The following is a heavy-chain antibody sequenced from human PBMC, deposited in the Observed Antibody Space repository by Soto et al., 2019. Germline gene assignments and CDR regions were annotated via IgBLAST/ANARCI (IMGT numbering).Heavy chain of an antibody. J-gene: IGHJ4*02. CDR3: AVYGYGVSAAAY. V-gene: IGHV3-7*03. CDR1: GFTLSNYE. Sequence: GESLKISCAVSGFTLSNYEMNWVRQAPGKGLEWVANINQDGSERYYVDSVRGRFTISRDNVENSLYLQLNSLRPEDTAVYYCAVYGYGVSAAAYWGQGTLVTVSS. D-gene: IGHD4-17*01. CDR2: INQDGSER.